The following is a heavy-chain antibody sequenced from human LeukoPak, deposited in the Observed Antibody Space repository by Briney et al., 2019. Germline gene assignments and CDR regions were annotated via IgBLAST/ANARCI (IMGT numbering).Heavy chain of an antibody. CDR1: GESLNGYY. Sequence: SETLSLTCAVYGESLNGYYWSWIRQPPGKGLEWIGEINHSGSTNYKPSLKSRVNISLDTSKNQFYLKLRSVTAADTAVYYCARERMAVAAVNAVTIWGQGTMVSGSS. CDR2: INHSGST. CDR3: ARERMAVAAVNAVTI. V-gene: IGHV4-34*01. J-gene: IGHJ3*02. D-gene: IGHD6-19*01.